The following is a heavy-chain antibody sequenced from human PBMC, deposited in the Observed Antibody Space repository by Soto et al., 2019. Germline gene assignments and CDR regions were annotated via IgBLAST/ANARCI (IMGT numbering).Heavy chain of an antibody. CDR3: ARVVPGAEAWFGP. CDR1: GYTFSNYG. D-gene: IGHD2-2*01. Sequence: ASGKVSCKTSGYTFSNYGIAWVRQAPGQPLEWLGWISLYSDGTNYAQKFQGRVSMTTDTSTTTAYMELRSLRSDDTAVYYCARVVPGAEAWFGPWGQGTLVTVSS. V-gene: IGHV1-18*01. J-gene: IGHJ5*02. CDR2: ISLYSDGT.